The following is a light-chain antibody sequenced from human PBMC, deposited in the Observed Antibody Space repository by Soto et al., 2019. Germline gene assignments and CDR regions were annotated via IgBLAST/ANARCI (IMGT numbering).Light chain of an antibody. J-gene: IGLJ1*01. CDR2: EVS. Sequence: QSVLTQPASVSGSPGQSVAISCTGTSSDVGAYNYVSWYQQHPGKAPKLLLSEVSNRPSGVSDRFSGSKSGNTASLTISGLQAEDEADYYCSSLTTSFTYVFGPGTKVTVL. V-gene: IGLV2-14*01. CDR1: SSDVGAYNY. CDR3: SSLTTSFTYV.